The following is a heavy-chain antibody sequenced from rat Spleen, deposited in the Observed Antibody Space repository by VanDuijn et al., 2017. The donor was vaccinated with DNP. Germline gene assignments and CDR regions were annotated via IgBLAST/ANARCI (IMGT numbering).Heavy chain of an antibody. V-gene: IGHV5-22*01. CDR2: ISYEGSST. CDR1: GFTFSDYY. CDR3: ARHRLYLRYVMDA. Sequence: EVQLVESGGGLVQPGRSLKLSCAASGFTFSDYYMAWVRQAPKKGLEWVASISYEGSSTYYGDSVKGRFTISRDNAKSTLYLQMNSLRSEDTATYYCARHRLYLRYVMDAWGQGASVTVSS. J-gene: IGHJ4*01. D-gene: IGHD1-2*01.